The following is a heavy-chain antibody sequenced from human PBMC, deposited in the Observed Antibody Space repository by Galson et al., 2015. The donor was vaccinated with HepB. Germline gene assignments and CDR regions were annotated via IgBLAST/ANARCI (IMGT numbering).Heavy chain of an antibody. CDR3: AIWFGEFHHPFDY. D-gene: IGHD3-10*01. J-gene: IGHJ4*02. CDR1: GFTFSSYS. V-gene: IGHV3-21*01. Sequence: SLRLSCAASGFTFSSYSMNWVRQAPGKGLEWVSSISSSSSYIYYADSVKGRFTISRDNAKNSLYLQMNSLRAEDTAVYYCAIWFGEFHHPFDYWGQGTLVTVSS. CDR2: ISSSSSYI.